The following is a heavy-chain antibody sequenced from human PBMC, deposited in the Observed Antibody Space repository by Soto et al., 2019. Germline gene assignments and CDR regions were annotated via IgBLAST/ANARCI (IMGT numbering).Heavy chain of an antibody. J-gene: IGHJ4*02. CDR2: IIPISGAA. CDR1: GGTFSNYV. V-gene: IGHV1-69*06. D-gene: IGHD1-7*01. Sequence: SVKVSCKASGGTFSNYVVNWVRQAPGPGLEWMGRIIPISGAANYAQRFQGRVTITADKSTSTSYMELRSLRSEDTAVYYCARDMTRTVVPYFDFWGQGTLVTVSS. CDR3: ARDMTRTVVPYFDF.